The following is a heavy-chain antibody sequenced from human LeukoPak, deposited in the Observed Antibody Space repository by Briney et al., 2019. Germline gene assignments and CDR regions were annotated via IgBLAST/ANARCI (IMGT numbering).Heavy chain of an antibody. J-gene: IGHJ4*02. CDR3: ARARKGSGWYYFDY. CDR1: GYTFTGYY. CDR2: INPNSGGT. V-gene: IGHV1-2*06. D-gene: IGHD6-19*01. Sequence: ASVKVSCKASGYTFTGYYMHWVRQAPGQGLEWMGRINPNSGGTNYAQKFQCRVTMTRDTSISTAYMELSRLRSDDTAVYYCARARKGSGWYYFDYWGQGTLVTVSS.